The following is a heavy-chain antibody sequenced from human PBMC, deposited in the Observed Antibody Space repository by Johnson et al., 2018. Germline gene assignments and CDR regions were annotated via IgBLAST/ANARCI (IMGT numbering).Heavy chain of an antibody. V-gene: IGHV3-30*18. J-gene: IGHJ6*03. CDR3: AKDPGTRTAQGDYYYYYMDV. CDR1: GFTFSAYG. CDR2: ISYAGSNK. Sequence: QVQLVQSGGGVVQPGRSLRLSCAASGFTFSAYGIHWVRQAPGKGLEWVAVISYAGSNKYFADSVKGRFTISRDNSKNTLYLQMNSLRAEDTAVYYCAKDPGTRTAQGDYYYYYMDVWGKGTTVTVSS. D-gene: IGHD1-1*01.